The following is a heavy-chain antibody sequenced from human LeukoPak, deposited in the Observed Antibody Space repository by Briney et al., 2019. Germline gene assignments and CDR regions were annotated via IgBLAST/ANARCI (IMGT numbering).Heavy chain of an antibody. J-gene: IGHJ4*02. CDR3: AREGYCGGDCYIYFDY. D-gene: IGHD2-21*01. V-gene: IGHV3-30*04. Sequence: GGSLRLSCAAPGFTFRSYAMHWVRQAPGKGLEWVAVISYDGSNKYYADSVKGRFTISRDNSKNTLYLQMNSLRAEDTAVYYCAREGYCGGDCYIYFDYWGQGTLVTVSS. CDR2: ISYDGSNK. CDR1: GFTFRSYA.